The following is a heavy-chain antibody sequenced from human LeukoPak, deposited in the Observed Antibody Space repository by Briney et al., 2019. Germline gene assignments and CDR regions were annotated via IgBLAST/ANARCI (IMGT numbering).Heavy chain of an antibody. CDR1: GFTFDDYA. Sequence: PGGSLRLSCAASGFTFDDYAMHWVRQAPGQGLKWVSRISGDGGSTYYADSVKGRFTISRDNAKNSLYLQMNSLRAEDTAVYYCARDRNIVLMVYAMAYAFDIWGQGTMVTVSS. CDR3: ARDRNIVLMVYAMAYAFDI. V-gene: IGHV3-43*02. CDR2: ISGDGGST. D-gene: IGHD2-8*01. J-gene: IGHJ3*02.